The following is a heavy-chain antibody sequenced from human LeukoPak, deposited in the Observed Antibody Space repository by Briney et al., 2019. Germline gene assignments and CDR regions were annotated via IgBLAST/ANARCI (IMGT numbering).Heavy chain of an antibody. J-gene: IGHJ4*02. CDR1: GGSISSYY. CDR2: IYYSGTT. V-gene: IGHV4-59*01. Sequence: SETLSLTCTVSGGSISSYYWGWIRQPPGKGLEWIGYIYYSGTTNYNPSLKSRVTMSVDTSKNQFSLKLSSVTAADTAVYYCARVRYSSGWYLADYWGQGTLVTVSS. D-gene: IGHD6-19*01. CDR3: ARVRYSSGWYLADY.